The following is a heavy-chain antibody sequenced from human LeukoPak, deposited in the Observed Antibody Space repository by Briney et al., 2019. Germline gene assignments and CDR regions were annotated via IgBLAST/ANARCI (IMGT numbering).Heavy chain of an antibody. CDR3: ARRGRDYSGGSCYVDYSGMDV. J-gene: IGHJ6*02. CDR2: ISFDGSSK. V-gene: IGHV3-30-3*01. CDR1: EFAISNYA. Sequence: GGSLRLSCAASEFAISNYAMHWVRQAPGKGLEWVAVISFDGSSKYYADSGKGRFTISRDNSQNTLYLQMNSLRGEDTAVYYCARRGRDYSGGSCYVDYSGMDVWGQGTTVTVSS. D-gene: IGHD2-15*01.